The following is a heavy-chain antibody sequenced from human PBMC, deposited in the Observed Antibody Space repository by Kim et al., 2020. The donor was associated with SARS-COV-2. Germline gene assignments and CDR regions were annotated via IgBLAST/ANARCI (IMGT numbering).Heavy chain of an antibody. Sequence: GESRKGRLTISRNTPKNTVYLQMNRLRAEDTALYYCAKDLWDYSGMDAWGPGTTVTVSS. V-gene: IGHV3-23*01. CDR3: AKDLWDYSGMDA. D-gene: IGHD1-26*01. J-gene: IGHJ6*01.